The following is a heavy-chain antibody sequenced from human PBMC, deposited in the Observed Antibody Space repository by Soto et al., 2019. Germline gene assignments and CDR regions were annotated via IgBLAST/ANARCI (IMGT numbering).Heavy chain of an antibody. Sequence: SETLSLTCTVSGGSISSHYWIWIRQHPGKGLEWIGYIYHSGSTYYSPSLKSRVTISVDTSENRFSLKLTSVTAADTAVYYCARGGDGFDLWGQGKMVTVSS. CDR3: ARGGDGFDL. D-gene: IGHD3-16*01. J-gene: IGHJ3*01. V-gene: IGHV4-59*06. CDR1: GGSISSHY. CDR2: IYHSGST.